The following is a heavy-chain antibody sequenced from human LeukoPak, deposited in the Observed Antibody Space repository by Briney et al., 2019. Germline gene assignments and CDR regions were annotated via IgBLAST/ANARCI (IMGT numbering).Heavy chain of an antibody. CDR2: INHSGST. J-gene: IGHJ1*01. CDR3: ARRRYSSSWYHGYFQH. Sequence: SETLSLTCAVYGGSFSGYYWSWIRQPPGKGLEWIGEINHSGSTNYNPSLKSRVTISVDTSKNQFSLKLSSVTAADTAAYYCARRRYSSSWYHGYFQHWGQGTLVTVSS. V-gene: IGHV4-34*01. D-gene: IGHD6-13*01. CDR1: GGSFSGYY.